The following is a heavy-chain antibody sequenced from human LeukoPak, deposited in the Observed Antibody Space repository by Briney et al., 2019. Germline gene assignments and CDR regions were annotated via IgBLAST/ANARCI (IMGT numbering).Heavy chain of an antibody. CDR1: GLTFSTSG. CDR3: ASETNGRHYDY. CDR2: IGPTGSDR. Sequence: GGSLRLYCTASGLTFSTSGFNWVRQATGKGLEWVASIGPTGSDRYHADSIKGRFTISRDNANNFLDLQMNSLRAEDTAVYYCASETNGRHYDYWGQGTLLTVSS. D-gene: IGHD1-14*01. J-gene: IGHJ4*02. V-gene: IGHV3-21*06.